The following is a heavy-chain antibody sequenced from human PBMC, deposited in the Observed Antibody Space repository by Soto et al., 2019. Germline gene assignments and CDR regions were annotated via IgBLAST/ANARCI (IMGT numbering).Heavy chain of an antibody. D-gene: IGHD2-15*01. CDR2: INPSGRST. CDR3: ARGRSRTGPYCRGGSCYLFDS. V-gene: IGHV1-46*01. CDR1: GYTFTSYN. J-gene: IGHJ4*02. Sequence: GASVKFSCNASGYTFTSYNMHRVRQPPGQGLARRGIINPSGRSTSYAQKFQGRVTMNRDPSTSTVYMELSSLRSEDTTVYYCARGRSRTGPYCRGGSCYLFDSWGQGTLVTVSS.